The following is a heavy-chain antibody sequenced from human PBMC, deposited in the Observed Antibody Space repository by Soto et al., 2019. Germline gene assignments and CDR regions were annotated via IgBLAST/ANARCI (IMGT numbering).Heavy chain of an antibody. D-gene: IGHD1-26*01. CDR2: IYWDDDK. CDR3: AHSQWELNYWYFDL. J-gene: IGHJ2*01. CDR1: GFSLSTSGVG. Sequence: QITLKESGPTLVKPTQTLTLTCTFSGFSLSTSGVGVGWIRQPPGKALEWLALIYWDDDKRYSPSLKSRLTITKVASKNQVVLTLTNMDPVDTATYYCAHSQWELNYWYFDLWGRGTLVTVSS. V-gene: IGHV2-5*02.